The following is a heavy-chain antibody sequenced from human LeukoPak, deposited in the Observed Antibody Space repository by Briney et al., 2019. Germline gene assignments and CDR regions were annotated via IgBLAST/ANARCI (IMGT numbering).Heavy chain of an antibody. CDR2: ISSSSSTI. D-gene: IGHD1-26*01. CDR1: GFTFSSYG. Sequence: GGSLRLSCAASGFTFSSYGMTWVRQAPGKGLEWVSYISSSSSTICYADSVKGRFTISRDNAKNSLYLQLNSLRAEDTAVYYCARSLVVGATYPYHWGKGPLVTVSS. J-gene: IGHJ5*02. CDR3: ARSLVVGATYPYH. V-gene: IGHV3-48*01.